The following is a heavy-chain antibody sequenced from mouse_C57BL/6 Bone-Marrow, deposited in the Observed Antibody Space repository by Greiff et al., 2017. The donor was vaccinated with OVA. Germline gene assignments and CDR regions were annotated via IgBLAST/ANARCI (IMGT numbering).Heavy chain of an antibody. J-gene: IGHJ2*01. Sequence: EVKLVESGGDLVKPGGSLKLSCAASGFTFSSYGMSWVRQTPDKRLEWVATISSGGSYTYYPDSVKGRFTISRDNATNTLYLQLSSLKSEDTAMYYCARQRYDSLYYFDYWGQGTTLTVSS. D-gene: IGHD6-2*01. CDR2: ISSGGSYT. CDR1: GFTFSSYG. CDR3: ARQRYDSLYYFDY. V-gene: IGHV5-6*01.